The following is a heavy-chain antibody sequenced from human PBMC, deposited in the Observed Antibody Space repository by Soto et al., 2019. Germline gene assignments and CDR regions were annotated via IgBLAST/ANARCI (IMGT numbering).Heavy chain of an antibody. Sequence: ASVKVSCKASGYPFTSYFMHWVRQAPGQGLEWMGIINPSGGSTNYAQKFQGRVTITRDTSTSTVYMDLSSLRSEDTAVYYCATAGKYCSGGSCYSVFDYWGQGTLVTVSS. J-gene: IGHJ4*02. CDR1: GYPFTSYF. CDR3: ATAGKYCSGGSCYSVFDY. D-gene: IGHD2-15*01. CDR2: INPSGGST. V-gene: IGHV1-46*03.